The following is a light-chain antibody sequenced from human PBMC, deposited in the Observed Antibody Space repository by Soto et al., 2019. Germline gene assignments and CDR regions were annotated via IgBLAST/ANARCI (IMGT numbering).Light chain of an antibody. CDR2: EGS. CDR1: RSDVGSYNL. Sequence: QSALTQPASXXXXXGQSITISCTGTRSDVGSYNLVSWYQEHPGKAPKLMIYEGSKRPSGVSSRFSASKSGNTASLTISGLQAEDEADYYCCSYAGSNNYVFGTGTKLTVL. J-gene: IGLJ1*01. CDR3: CSYAGSNNYV. V-gene: IGLV2-23*01.